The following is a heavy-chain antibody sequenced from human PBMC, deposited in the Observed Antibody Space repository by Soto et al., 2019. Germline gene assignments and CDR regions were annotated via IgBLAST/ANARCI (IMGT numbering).Heavy chain of an antibody. D-gene: IGHD3-22*01. CDR1: LYTFTGYY. CDR2: INPKSGDT. V-gene: IGHV1-2*04. Sequence: ASVKVSCKASLYTFTGYYMHWVRQAPGQGLEWLGWINPKSGDTNYAPKFRGWVTMTRDTSITTAYMELSRLRSDDTAVYYCARDARAYYSDTTGYYYGLYFHFWGQGTLVTVSS. J-gene: IGHJ4*02. CDR3: ARDARAYYSDTTGYYYGLYFHF.